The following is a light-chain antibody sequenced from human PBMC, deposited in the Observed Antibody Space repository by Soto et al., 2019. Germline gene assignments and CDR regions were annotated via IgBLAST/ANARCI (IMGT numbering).Light chain of an antibody. Sequence: QSALTQPASVSGSPGQSITISCTGTSSDVGGYNYVSWYQHHPGKAPKLMIYEVSNRPSGISSRFSGSKSGNTASLTISGLQAEDEAHYYCSSYTTSNTLVFGTGTKVTVL. CDR1: SSDVGGYNY. CDR2: EVS. V-gene: IGLV2-14*01. CDR3: SSYTTSNTLV. J-gene: IGLJ1*01.